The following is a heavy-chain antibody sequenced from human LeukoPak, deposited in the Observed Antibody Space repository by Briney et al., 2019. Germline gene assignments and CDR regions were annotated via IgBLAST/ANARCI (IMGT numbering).Heavy chain of an antibody. CDR2: IYYSGST. CDR3: ARHRLFGGLFDP. D-gene: IGHD2-15*01. CDR1: GGSISSSSYY. J-gene: IGHJ5*02. V-gene: IGHV4-39*01. Sequence: SETLSLTCTVSGGSISSSSYYWGWIRQPPGKGLEWIRSIYYSGSTYYNPSLKSRVTISVDTSKNQFSLKLSSVTAADTAVYYCARHRLFGGLFDPWAREPWSLSP.